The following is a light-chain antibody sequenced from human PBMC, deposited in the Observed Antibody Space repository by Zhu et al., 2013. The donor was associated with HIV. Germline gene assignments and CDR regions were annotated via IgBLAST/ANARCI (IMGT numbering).Light chain of an antibody. CDR1: QSVSSVY. CDR2: GAS. J-gene: IGKJ4*01. V-gene: IGKV3-20*01. CDR3: QQYGSSPLT. Sequence: EIVLTQSPGILSLSPGERATLSCRASQSVSSVYLAWYQQKPGQAPRVLMNGASTRATGVPARFSGSGSGTDFTLTISRLEPEDFAVYYCQQYGSSPLTFGGGTTVEIK.